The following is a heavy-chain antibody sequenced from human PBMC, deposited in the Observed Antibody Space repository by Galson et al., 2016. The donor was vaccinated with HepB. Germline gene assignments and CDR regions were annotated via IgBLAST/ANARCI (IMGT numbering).Heavy chain of an antibody. CDR3: VRDHSVVPATAYNWFDP. D-gene: IGHD2-21*02. J-gene: IGHJ5*02. CDR2: INSDGTIS. Sequence: SLRLSCAASGFAFSSHWMHWVRQAPGKGLMWVARINSDGTISNYAASVKGRFTISRDNAKNTLYLEMNSLRADDTDVYNCVRDHSVVPATAYNWFDPCGQGTLVTVSS. CDR1: GFAFSSHW. V-gene: IGHV3-74*01.